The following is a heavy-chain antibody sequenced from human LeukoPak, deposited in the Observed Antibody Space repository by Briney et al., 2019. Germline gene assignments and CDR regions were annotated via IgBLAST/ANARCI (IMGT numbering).Heavy chain of an antibody. J-gene: IGHJ4*02. CDR2: IKQDGSER. V-gene: IGHV3-7*01. Sequence: GGSLRLSCAASGFTFSNYWMAWVRQAPGKGLEWVANIKQDGSERYYVDSVRGRFTISRDNAKNSVYLQVNSLRVEDTAMYYCVRDTGGSGSYPDYWGQGVLVTVSS. CDR3: VRDTGGSGSYPDY. D-gene: IGHD1-26*01. CDR1: GFTFSNYW.